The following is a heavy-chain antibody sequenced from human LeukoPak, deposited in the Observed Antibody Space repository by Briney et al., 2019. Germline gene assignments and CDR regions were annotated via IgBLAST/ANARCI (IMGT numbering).Heavy chain of an antibody. D-gene: IGHD4-17*01. CDR1: GGSISSGDYY. J-gene: IGHJ2*01. CDR3: ARDYNSVTHWFFDL. V-gene: IGHV4-31*03. CDR2: IYYSGST. Sequence: SETLSLTCTVSGGSISSGDYYWSWIRQHPGKGLEWIGYIYYSGSTYYNPSLKSRVTISVDTSKNQFSLKLASVTAADTAVYYCARDYNSVTHWFFDLWGRGTLVTVSP.